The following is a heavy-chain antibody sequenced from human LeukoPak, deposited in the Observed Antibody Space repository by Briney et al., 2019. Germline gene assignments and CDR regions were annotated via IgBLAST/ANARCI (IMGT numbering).Heavy chain of an antibody. Sequence: SETLSLTCTVSGGSISSYYWGWIRQPPGKGLEWIGSIYYSGSTYYNPSLKSRVTISVDTSKNQFSLKLSSVTAADTAVYYCARHPSYYYDSSGYFDIWGQGTMVTVSS. J-gene: IGHJ3*02. CDR3: ARHPSYYYDSSGYFDI. D-gene: IGHD3-22*01. CDR2: IYYSGST. V-gene: IGHV4-39*01. CDR1: GGSISSYY.